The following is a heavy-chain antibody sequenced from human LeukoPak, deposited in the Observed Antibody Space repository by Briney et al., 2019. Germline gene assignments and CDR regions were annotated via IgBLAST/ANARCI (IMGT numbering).Heavy chain of an antibody. D-gene: IGHD2-2*01. V-gene: IGHV3-64*01. CDR1: GFTFSSYA. J-gene: IGHJ4*02. CDR3: ARGYCSSTSCYVSDY. Sequence: AESLRLSCAASGFTFSSYAMNWVRQAPGKGLEYVSAISSSGGSTSYANSVKGRFIISRDNSKNTLYLQMGSLRPDDMAVYYCARGYCSSTSCYVSDYWGQGTLVTVSS. CDR2: ISSSGGST.